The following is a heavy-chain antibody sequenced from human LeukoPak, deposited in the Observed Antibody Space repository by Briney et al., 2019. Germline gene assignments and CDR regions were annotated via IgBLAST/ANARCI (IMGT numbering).Heavy chain of an antibody. J-gene: IGHJ4*02. CDR1: GYTFTSYG. Sequence: GASVKVSCKASGYTFTSYGISWVRQAPGQGLEWMGWINTDTGNPTYAQGFTGRFVFSLDTSVSTAYLQISSLKAEDTALYYCARGEYCSGDSCYLNPSVYWGQGTLVTVSS. V-gene: IGHV7-4-1*02. D-gene: IGHD2-15*01. CDR2: INTDTGNP. CDR3: ARGEYCSGDSCYLNPSVY.